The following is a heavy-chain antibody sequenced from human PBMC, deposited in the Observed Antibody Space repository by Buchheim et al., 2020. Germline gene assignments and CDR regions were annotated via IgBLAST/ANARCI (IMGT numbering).Heavy chain of an antibody. CDR1: GYTFTSYD. J-gene: IGHJ4*02. V-gene: IGHV1-8*01. CDR2: MNPNSGNT. Sequence: QVQLVQSGAEVKKPGASVKVSCKASGYTFTSYDINWVRQATGQGLEWMGWMNPNSGNTGYAQKFQGRVTMTRNTSISTAYMELSSLRSEDTAVYYCARGTRPSNYDILTGYYVGQFDYWGQGTL. CDR3: ARGTRPSNYDILTGYYVGQFDY. D-gene: IGHD3-9*01.